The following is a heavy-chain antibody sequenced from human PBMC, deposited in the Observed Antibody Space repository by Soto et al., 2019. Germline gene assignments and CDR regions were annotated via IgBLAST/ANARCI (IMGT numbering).Heavy chain of an antibody. J-gene: IGHJ4*02. D-gene: IGHD5-12*01. V-gene: IGHV3-11*01. Sequence: PGGSLRLSCAASGFTFSDYYMSWIRQAPGKGLEWVSYISSSGSTIYYADSVKGRFTISRDNAKNSLYLQMNSLRAEDTAVYYCARAKEMATMEFDYWGQGTLVTVSS. CDR3: ARAKEMATMEFDY. CDR2: ISSSGSTI. CDR1: GFTFSDYY.